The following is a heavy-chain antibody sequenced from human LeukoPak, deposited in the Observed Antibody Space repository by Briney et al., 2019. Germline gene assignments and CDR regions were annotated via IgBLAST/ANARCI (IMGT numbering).Heavy chain of an antibody. CDR3: TRPYYDSSGYHDY. CDR1: GFTFSCSA. CDR2: IRSKANSYAT. V-gene: IGHV3-73*01. Sequence: PGGSLRLSCAASGFTFSCSAMHWVRQASGKGLEWLGRIRSKANSYATAYAASVNGRLTMSSGASKNTAYLQMNSLKTEDTAVYYCTRPYYDSSGYHDYWGQGTLVTVSS. D-gene: IGHD3-22*01. J-gene: IGHJ4*02.